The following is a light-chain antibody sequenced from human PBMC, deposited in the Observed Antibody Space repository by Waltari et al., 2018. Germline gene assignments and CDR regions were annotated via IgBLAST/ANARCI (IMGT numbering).Light chain of an antibody. CDR1: QSVSRT. J-gene: IGKJ1*01. V-gene: IGKV3-20*01. CDR3: QHYVRLPVT. Sequence: EIVLTQSPGTLSLSPGESATLSCRASQSVSRTLAWYQQKPGQAPRLLIYGASIRATGIPDRFSGSGSGTDFSLTISRLEPEDFAVYYCQHYVRLPVTFGQGTKVEIK. CDR2: GAS.